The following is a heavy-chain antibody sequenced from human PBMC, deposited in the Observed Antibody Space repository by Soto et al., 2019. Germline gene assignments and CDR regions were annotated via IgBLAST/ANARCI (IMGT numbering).Heavy chain of an antibody. D-gene: IGHD2-21*02. CDR1: GVTFSSYG. CDR2: IRQDGNEK. CDR3: ATCIGGDCYSDY. V-gene: IGHV3-7*03. J-gene: IGHJ4*02. Sequence: GGSLRLSWAAAGVTFSSYGMSWFRQAPGKGLEWVATIRQDGNEKYYVDSVKGRFTISRDNTKNSLFLQMNNLRVEDTAVYYCATCIGGDCYSDYWGQGALVTVSS.